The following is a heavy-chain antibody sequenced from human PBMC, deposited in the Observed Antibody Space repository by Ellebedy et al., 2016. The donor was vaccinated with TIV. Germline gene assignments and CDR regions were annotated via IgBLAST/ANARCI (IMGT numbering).Heavy chain of an antibody. CDR3: ARDSFPGAELSVETFDI. J-gene: IGHJ3*02. CDR1: GGSISSSGFY. D-gene: IGHD1-14*01. Sequence: GSLRLSCTVSGGSISSSGFYWAWIRQTPGKGLEWIGTIYYSGTTDYNPSFKIRVTISVDNSKNQFSLRLRFVTAADTAVYYCARDSFPGAELSVETFDIWGPGTLVTVSS. CDR2: IYYSGTT. V-gene: IGHV4-39*02.